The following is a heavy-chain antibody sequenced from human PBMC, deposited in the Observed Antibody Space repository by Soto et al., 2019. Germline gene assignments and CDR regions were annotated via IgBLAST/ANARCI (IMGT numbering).Heavy chain of an antibody. CDR3: ARDVGGMDV. V-gene: IGHV1-3*01. CDR2: INAGNGNT. CDR1: GYTFTNYG. J-gene: IGHJ6*02. D-gene: IGHD3-3*01. Sequence: ASVKVSCKASGYTFTNYGISWVRQAPGQRLEWMGWINAGNGNTKYSQKFQGRVTITRDTSASTAYMELSSLRSEDTAVYYCARDVGGMDVWGQGTKVTVSS.